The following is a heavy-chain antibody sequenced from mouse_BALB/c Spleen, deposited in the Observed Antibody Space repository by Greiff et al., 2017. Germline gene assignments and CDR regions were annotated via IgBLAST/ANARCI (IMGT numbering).Heavy chain of an antibody. CDR2: ISSGGSYT. J-gene: IGHJ4*01. CDR3: TRETTVAYAMDY. Sequence: EVKVVESGGGLVKPGGSLKLSCAASGFTFSSYTMSWVRQTPEKRLEWVATISSGGSYTYYPDSVKGRFTISRDNAKNTLYLQMSSLESEDTSMYYCTRETTVAYAMDYWGQGTSVTVSS. D-gene: IGHD1-1*01. CDR1: GFTFSSYT. V-gene: IGHV5-6-4*01.